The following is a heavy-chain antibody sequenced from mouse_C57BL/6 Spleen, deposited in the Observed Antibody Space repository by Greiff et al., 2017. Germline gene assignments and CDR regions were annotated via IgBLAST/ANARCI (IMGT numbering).Heavy chain of an antibody. Sequence: VQLQQSGAELVRPGASVTLSCKASGYTFTDYEMHWVKQTPVHGLEWIGAIDPETGGTAYNQKFKGKAILTADKSSSTAYMELRSLTSEDSAVYYCTGWLWFAYWGQGTLVTVSA. J-gene: IGHJ3*01. V-gene: IGHV1-15*01. CDR1: GYTFTDYE. CDR2: IDPETGGT. D-gene: IGHD2-2*01. CDR3: TGWLWFAY.